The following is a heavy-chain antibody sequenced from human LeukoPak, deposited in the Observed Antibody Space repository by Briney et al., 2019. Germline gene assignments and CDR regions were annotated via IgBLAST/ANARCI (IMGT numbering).Heavy chain of an antibody. Sequence: GGSPRLSCAASGFTFSDYYMSWIRQAPGKGLEWVSYISSSGSTLYYADSVKGRITISRDNAKNSLYLQMNSLRAEDTAVYYCARGREQWLEGIDYWGQGTLVTVSS. J-gene: IGHJ4*02. V-gene: IGHV3-11*01. CDR1: GFTFSDYY. CDR3: ARGREQWLEGIDY. D-gene: IGHD6-19*01. CDR2: ISSSGSTL.